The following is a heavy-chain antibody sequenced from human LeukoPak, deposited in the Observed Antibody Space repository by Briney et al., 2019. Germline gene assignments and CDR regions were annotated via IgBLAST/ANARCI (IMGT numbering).Heavy chain of an antibody. D-gene: IGHD4-17*01. CDR1: GYTFTGYY. CDR3: ARDELGDGDSGFDY. CDR2: INPNSGGT. V-gene: IGHV1-2*02. Sequence: ASVKVSCKASGYTFTGYYMHWVRQAPGQGLEWMGWINPNSGGTNYAQKFQGRVTVTRDTSISTAYMELSRLRSDDTAVYYCARDELGDGDSGFDYWGQGTLVTVSS. J-gene: IGHJ4*02.